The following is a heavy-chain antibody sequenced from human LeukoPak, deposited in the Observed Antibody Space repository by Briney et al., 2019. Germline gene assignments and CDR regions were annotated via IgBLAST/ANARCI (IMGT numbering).Heavy chain of an antibody. D-gene: IGHD3-16*02. CDR1: GYTLTELS. Sequence: ASVKVSCKVSGYTLTELSMHWVRQAPGKGLEWMGGFDPEDGETIYAQKFQGRVTMTEDTSTDTAYMELNSLRDEDTAVYYCARDFFAFGGVIALLDYWGQGTLVTVSS. V-gene: IGHV1-24*01. CDR2: FDPEDGET. CDR3: ARDFFAFGGVIALLDY. J-gene: IGHJ4*02.